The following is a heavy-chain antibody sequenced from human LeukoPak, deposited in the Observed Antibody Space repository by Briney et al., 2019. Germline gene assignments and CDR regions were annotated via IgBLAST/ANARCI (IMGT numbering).Heavy chain of an antibody. J-gene: IGHJ4*02. Sequence: GGSLRLSCAASEFTFNRYWMSWVRQAPGKGLQWAANIKQDGSEAHYVDSVKGRFTISRDNAKNSLSLQMNSLNVDDTGVYFCTRDALFGSGRTHLDFWSQGTLVSVSS. V-gene: IGHV3-7*04. CDR2: IKQDGSEA. CDR3: TRDALFGSGRTHLDF. D-gene: IGHD3-10*01. CDR1: EFTFNRYW.